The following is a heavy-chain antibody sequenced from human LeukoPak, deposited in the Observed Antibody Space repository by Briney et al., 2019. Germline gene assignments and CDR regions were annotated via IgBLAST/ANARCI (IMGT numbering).Heavy chain of an antibody. J-gene: IGHJ4*02. Sequence: GGSLRLSCVASGVTFSSNRMSWVRQAPGKGLEWVASIKQDGSEKYYLDSVKGRFTISRDNGKNSLYLQMNSLRAEDTAVYYCARGLDGYNLRYWGQGTLVTVSS. CDR2: IKQDGSEK. CDR1: GVTFSSNR. D-gene: IGHD5-24*01. CDR3: ARGLDGYNLRY. V-gene: IGHV3-7*01.